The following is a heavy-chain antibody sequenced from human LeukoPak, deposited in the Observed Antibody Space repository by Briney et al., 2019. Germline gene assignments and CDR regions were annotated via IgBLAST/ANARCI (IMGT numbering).Heavy chain of an antibody. CDR2: IHNSETT. D-gene: IGHD3-10*01. Sequence: SETLSLTCAVSGGPFSGYFWSWIRQSSGKGLEWIGEIHNSETTNYNPSLNSRVTISEDTSKNQFYLNLSSVTAADTAVYYCARRYYYNLGSFPFDFWGQGTLVTVSS. CDR1: GGPFSGYF. CDR3: ARRYYYNLGSFPFDF. J-gene: IGHJ4*02. V-gene: IGHV4-34*01.